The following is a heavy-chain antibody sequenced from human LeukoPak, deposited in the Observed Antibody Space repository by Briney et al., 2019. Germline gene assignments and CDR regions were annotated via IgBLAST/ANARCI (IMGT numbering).Heavy chain of an antibody. J-gene: IGHJ4*02. Sequence: VASVKVSCKSSGYTFTGYGITWVRQAPGQGLEWMGWINPNSGGTNYAQKFQGRVTMTRDTSISTAYMELSRLRSDDTAVYYCARARTGDPGDYWGQGTLVTVSS. CDR2: INPNSGGT. V-gene: IGHV1-2*02. CDR1: GYTFTGYG. CDR3: ARARTGDPGDY. D-gene: IGHD7-27*01.